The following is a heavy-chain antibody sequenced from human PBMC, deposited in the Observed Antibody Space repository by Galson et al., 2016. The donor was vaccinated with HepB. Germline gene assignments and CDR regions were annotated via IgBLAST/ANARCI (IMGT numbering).Heavy chain of an antibody. CDR3: ARENGAYKYYGMDV. CDR2: INHSGST. J-gene: IGHJ6*02. V-gene: IGHV4-34*01. D-gene: IGHD3-16*01. CDR1: GGSLSGYY. Sequence: SETLSLTCDVYGGSLSGYYWCWIRQPPGKGLEWVGEINHSGSTNYNPSLESRVTISVDTSKNQFSLNLSSVTAADMALYYCARENGAYKYYGMDVWGQGTTVTVSS.